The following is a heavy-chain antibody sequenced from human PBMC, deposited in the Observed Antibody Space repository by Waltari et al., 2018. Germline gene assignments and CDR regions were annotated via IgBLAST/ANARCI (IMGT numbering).Heavy chain of an antibody. Sequence: QVQLQESGPGLVKPSETLSLTCTVSGGSISSYYWSWIRQPPGKGLEWIGYIYYSGSTNDNPSLKSRVTISVDTSKNQFSLKLSSVTAADTAVYYCARDVLLSGYYYYGMDVWGQGTTVTVSS. J-gene: IGHJ6*02. D-gene: IGHD2-8*01. V-gene: IGHV4-59*01. CDR2: IYYSGST. CDR1: GGSISSYY. CDR3: ARDVLLSGYYYYGMDV.